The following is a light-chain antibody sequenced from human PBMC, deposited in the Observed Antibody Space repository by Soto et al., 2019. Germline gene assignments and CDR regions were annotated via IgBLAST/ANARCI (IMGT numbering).Light chain of an antibody. CDR2: AAS. CDR3: QKYDSLPFT. J-gene: IGKJ3*01. Sequence: DIQMTQSPSSLSASVGDSVTITCRASQAISNYLAWFQQKPGKPPELLIYAASTLESGVPSRFSGGRSGTDFTLTISSLQPEDVTTFYCQKYDSLPFTFGPGTKVDLK. V-gene: IGKV1-27*01. CDR1: QAISNY.